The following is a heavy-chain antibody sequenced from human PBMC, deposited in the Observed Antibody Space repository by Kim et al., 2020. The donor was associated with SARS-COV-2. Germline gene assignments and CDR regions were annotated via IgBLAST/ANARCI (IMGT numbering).Heavy chain of an antibody. Sequence: SETLSLTCTVSGGSISSSSYYWGWIRQPPGKGLEWIGSIYYSGSTDYNPSLKSRVTISVDTSKNQFSLKLSSVTAADTAVYYCAGEVVATENYYYYGMDVWGQGTTVTVSS. CDR2: IYYSGST. V-gene: IGHV4-39*02. CDR3: AGEVVATENYYYYGMDV. J-gene: IGHJ6*02. D-gene: IGHD2-15*01. CDR1: GGSISSSSYY.